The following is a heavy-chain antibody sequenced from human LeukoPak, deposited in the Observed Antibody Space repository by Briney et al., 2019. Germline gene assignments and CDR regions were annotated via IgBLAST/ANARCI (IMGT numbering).Heavy chain of an antibody. Sequence: PGGSLRLSCAASGFTFSSYTMNWVRQAPGKGLEWVSSIISSGSYIYYADSVKGRLTISRDNAKNSLSLQMNSLRAEDTALYFCAKLAVYDILTGYYKNWFDPWGQGTLVSVSS. V-gene: IGHV3-21*04. D-gene: IGHD3-9*01. J-gene: IGHJ5*02. CDR2: IISSGSYI. CDR3: AKLAVYDILTGYYKNWFDP. CDR1: GFTFSSYT.